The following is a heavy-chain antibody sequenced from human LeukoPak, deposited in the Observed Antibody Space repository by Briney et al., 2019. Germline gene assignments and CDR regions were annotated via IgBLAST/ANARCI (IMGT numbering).Heavy chain of an antibody. V-gene: IGHV1-69*04. D-gene: IGHD6-19*01. CDR3: ARGGWYVDY. J-gene: IGHJ4*02. CDR1: GGTFSSYG. CDR2: IIPILGIT. Sequence: GASVKVSCKASGGTFSSYGITWVRQAPGQGLEWMGRIIPILGITNYAQKFQGRVTITADKSTSTAYMELSSLRSEDTAVYYCARGGWYVDYWGQGTLVTVSS.